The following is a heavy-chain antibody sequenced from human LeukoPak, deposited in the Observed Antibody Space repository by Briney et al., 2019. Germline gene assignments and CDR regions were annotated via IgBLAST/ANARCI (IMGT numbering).Heavy chain of an antibody. CDR2: IHHSGGT. J-gene: IGHJ3*02. Sequence: PSGTLSLTCTVSGASVSRNWWSWVRQPPGKGLEWIGEIHHSGGTNYNPSLKSRVTMSLDNSNNHFSLKLSSVTAADTAVYYCARGIVSRRRTDAFDIWGQGTMVTVSS. CDR1: GASVSRNW. D-gene: IGHD2/OR15-2a*01. CDR3: ARGIVSRRRTDAFDI. V-gene: IGHV4-4*02.